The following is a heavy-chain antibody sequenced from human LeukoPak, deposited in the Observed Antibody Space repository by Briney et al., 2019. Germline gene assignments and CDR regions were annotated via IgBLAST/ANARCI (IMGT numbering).Heavy chain of an antibody. CDR2: ISYDGSNK. J-gene: IGHJ4*02. CDR1: GFTFSSYA. D-gene: IGHD4-17*01. V-gene: IGHV3-30-3*01. CDR3: ARADGDYGPYDY. Sequence: GRSLRLSCAASGFTFSSYAMHWVRQAPGKGLEWVAVISYDGSNKYYADSVKGRFTISRDNSKNTLYLQMNSLRAEDTAVYYCARADGDYGPYDYWGQGTLVTVSS.